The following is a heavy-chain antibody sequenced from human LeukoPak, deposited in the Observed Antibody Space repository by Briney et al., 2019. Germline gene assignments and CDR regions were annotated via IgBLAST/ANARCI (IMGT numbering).Heavy chain of an antibody. CDR2: IIPIFGTA. Sequence: ASVKVSCKASGGTFSSYAISWVRQAPGQGLEWIGGIIPIFGTANYAQKFQGRVTITADESTSTAYMELSSLRSEDTAVYYCARDLAPDYGGNSFFDYWGQGTLVTVSS. D-gene: IGHD4-23*01. J-gene: IGHJ4*02. V-gene: IGHV1-69*13. CDR1: GGTFSSYA. CDR3: ARDLAPDYGGNSFFDY.